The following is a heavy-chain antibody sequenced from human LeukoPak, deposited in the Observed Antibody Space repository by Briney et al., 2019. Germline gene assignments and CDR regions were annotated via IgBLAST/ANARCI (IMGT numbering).Heavy chain of an antibody. CDR3: ARGQQQLADYYYYYMDV. J-gene: IGHJ6*03. CDR1: GGSFSGYF. CDR2: INHGVST. V-gene: IGHV4-34*01. Sequence: PSETLSLTCAVYGGSFSGYFWSWIRQPPGEGLEWIGEINHGVSTNYNPSLKSRVTISVDTSKNQFSLRLSSVTAADTAVYYCARGQQQLADYYYYYMDVWGKGTTVTVSS. D-gene: IGHD6-13*01.